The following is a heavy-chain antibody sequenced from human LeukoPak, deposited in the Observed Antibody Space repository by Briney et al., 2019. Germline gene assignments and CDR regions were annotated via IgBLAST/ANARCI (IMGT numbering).Heavy chain of an antibody. CDR2: ITTGGRTM. V-gene: IGHV3-11*01. CDR3: ARIHRSNWFDP. Sequence: GGSLRLSCAASGLTLSDHYMSWIRQAPGKGPEGVSYITTGGRTMYYADSVRGRFTISGDNAKNSLYLQMNSLRADDTAVYFCARIHRSNWFDPWGQGTLVTVSS. CDR1: GLTLSDHY. J-gene: IGHJ5*02. D-gene: IGHD5-18*01.